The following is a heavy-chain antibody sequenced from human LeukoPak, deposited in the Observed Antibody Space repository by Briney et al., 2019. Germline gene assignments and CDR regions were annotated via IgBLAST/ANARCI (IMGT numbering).Heavy chain of an antibody. J-gene: IGHJ4*02. V-gene: IGHV3-23*01. D-gene: IGHD5-18*01. CDR3: AKEKQLWLRDSFDY. CDR2: ISGSGGST. Sequence: GGSLRLSCAASGFTFSNAWMSWVRQAPGKGLEWVSAISGSGGSTYYADSVKGRFTISRDNSKNTLYLQMNSLRAEDTAVYYCAKEKQLWLRDSFDYWGQGTLVTVSS. CDR1: GFTFSNAW.